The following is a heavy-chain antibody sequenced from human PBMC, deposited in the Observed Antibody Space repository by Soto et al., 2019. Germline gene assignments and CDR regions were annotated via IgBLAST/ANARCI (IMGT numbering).Heavy chain of an antibody. V-gene: IGHV3-9*01. J-gene: IGHJ4*02. CDR1: GFTFDDYA. CDR2: ISWNSGSI. D-gene: IGHD3-10*01. CDR3: AKDSSGTYYYGSGRYYYFAY. Sequence: EVQLVESGGGLVQPGRSLRLSCAASGFTFDDYAMHWVRQAPGKGLEWVSGISWNSGSIGYADSVKGRFTISRDNAKNSLYLQMSSLRAEDTALYYCAKDSSGTYYYGSGRYYYFAYWGQGTLVTVSS.